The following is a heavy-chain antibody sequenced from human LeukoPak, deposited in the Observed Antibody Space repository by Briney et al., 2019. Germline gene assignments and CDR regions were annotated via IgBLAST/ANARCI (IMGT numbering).Heavy chain of an antibody. CDR3: ARCTSTSCYNFDY. D-gene: IGHD2-2*02. V-gene: IGHV4-4*07. J-gene: IGHJ4*02. CDR2: IYTTGST. CDR1: GGSITSYY. Sequence: SETLSLTCTVSGGSITSYYWNWIRQSAGKGLEWIGHIYTTGSTNYSPSLRSRVTISLDTSKNQFSLKLNSVTAADTAVYYCARCTSTSCYNFDYWGQGTLVTVSS.